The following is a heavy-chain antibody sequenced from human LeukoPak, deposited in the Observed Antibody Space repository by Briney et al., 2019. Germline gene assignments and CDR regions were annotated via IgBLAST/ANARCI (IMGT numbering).Heavy chain of an antibody. J-gene: IGHJ6*02. CDR3: ARDRRVTLYDFWSGYFLDGMDV. Sequence: SETLSLTCTVSGGSISSYYWSWIRQPPGKGLEWIGYIYYSGSTNYNPSLKSRVTISVDTSKSQFSLKLSSVTAADTAVYYCARDRRVTLYDFWSGYFLDGMDVWGQGTTVTVSS. CDR1: GGSISSYY. D-gene: IGHD3-3*01. CDR2: IYYSGST. V-gene: IGHV4-59*01.